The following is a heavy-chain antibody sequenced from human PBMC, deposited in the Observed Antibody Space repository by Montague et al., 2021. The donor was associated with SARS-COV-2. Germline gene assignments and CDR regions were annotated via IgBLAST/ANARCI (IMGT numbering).Heavy chain of an antibody. CDR1: GGSITNNIDY. CDR3: ARLKRYFDSSGSPSAFDF. V-gene: IGHV4-39*02. D-gene: IGHD3-22*01. CDR2: IYYTGNT. J-gene: IGHJ3*01. Sequence: SETRSLTCTVSGGSITNNIDYWAWIRQPPGKGLEWIGSIYYTGNTYYNPSLKSQVTISVVTSKNHFTLKLSSVTAAETAVYYCARLKRYFDSSGSPSAFDFWGQGTKVTVSS.